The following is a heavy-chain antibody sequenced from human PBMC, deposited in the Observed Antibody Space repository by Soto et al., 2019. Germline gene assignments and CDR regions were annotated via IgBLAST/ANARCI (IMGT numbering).Heavy chain of an antibody. CDR1: GFTFSSYG. D-gene: IGHD6-13*01. Sequence: GGSLRLSCAASGFTFSSYGMHWVRQAPGKGLEWVAVISYDGSNKYYADSVKGRFTISRDNSKNTLYLQMNSLRAEDTAVYYCAKEETSSWYYYGMDVWGQGTTVTVSS. V-gene: IGHV3-30*18. CDR2: ISYDGSNK. CDR3: AKEETSSWYYYGMDV. J-gene: IGHJ6*02.